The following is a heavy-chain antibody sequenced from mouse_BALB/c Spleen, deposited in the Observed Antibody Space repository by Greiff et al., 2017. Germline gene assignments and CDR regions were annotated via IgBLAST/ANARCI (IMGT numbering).Heavy chain of an antibody. V-gene: IGHV1-15*01. CDR3: TREGDGSGYAMDY. D-gene: IGHD1-1*01. CDR1: GYTFTDYE. CDR2: IDPETGGT. J-gene: IGHJ4*01. Sequence: QVQLQQSGAELVRPGASVTLSCKASGYTFTDYEMHWVKQTPVHGLEWIGAIDPETGGTAYNQKFKGKATLTADKSSSTAYMELRSLTSEDSAVYYCTREGDGSGYAMDYWGQGTSVTVSS.